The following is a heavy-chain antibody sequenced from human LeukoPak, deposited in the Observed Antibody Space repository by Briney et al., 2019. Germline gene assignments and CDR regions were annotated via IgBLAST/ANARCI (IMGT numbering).Heavy chain of an antibody. J-gene: IGHJ4*02. CDR1: GFTFSSYW. CDR2: ISSDGSST. CDR3: ARVGGRLYYFDY. Sequence: PGGSLRLSCAASGFTFSSYWMHWVRQAPRKGLVWVSRISSDGSSTSYADSVKGRFTISRDNAKNTLYLQMNSLRAEDTAVYYCARVGGRLYYFDYWGQGTLVTVSS. D-gene: IGHD2-15*01. V-gene: IGHV3-74*01.